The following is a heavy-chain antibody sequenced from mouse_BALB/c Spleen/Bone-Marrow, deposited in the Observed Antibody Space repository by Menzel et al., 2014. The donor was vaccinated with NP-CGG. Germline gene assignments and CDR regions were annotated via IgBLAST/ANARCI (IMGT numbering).Heavy chain of an antibody. CDR1: GFNIKDIY. CDR3: ARDYGPFDY. Sequence: EVQVVESGAELVKPGASVKLSCTASGFNIKDIYMHWVKQRPEQGLEWIGRIDPANGDTKYDPKFQGKATITADTSSNTAYLQLSSLTSEDTAVYYCARDYGPFDYWGQSTTLTVSS. V-gene: IGHV14-3*02. D-gene: IGHD1-2*01. CDR2: IDPANGDT. J-gene: IGHJ2*01.